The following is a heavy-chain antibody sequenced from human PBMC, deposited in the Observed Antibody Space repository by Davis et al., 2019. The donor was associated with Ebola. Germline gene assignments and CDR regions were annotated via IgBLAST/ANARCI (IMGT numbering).Heavy chain of an antibody. CDR2: LNWNGGST. CDR3: ARDEYCSGGSCYLILTNYGMDV. D-gene: IGHD2-15*01. Sequence: GESLKISCAASGFTFSSYAMTWVRQAPGKGLEWVSGLNWNGGSTGYADSVKGRFTISRDNAKNSLYLQMNSLRAEDTAVYYCARDEYCSGGSCYLILTNYGMDVWGQGTTITVSS. V-gene: IGHV3-20*04. J-gene: IGHJ6*02. CDR1: GFTFSSYA.